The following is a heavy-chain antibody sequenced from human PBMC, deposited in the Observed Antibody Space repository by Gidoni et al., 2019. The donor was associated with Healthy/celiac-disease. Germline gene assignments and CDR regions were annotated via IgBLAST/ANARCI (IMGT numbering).Heavy chain of an antibody. D-gene: IGHD3-16*01. CDR1: GFSSSSYS. V-gene: IGHV3-21*01. CDR3: ARDMNPNLNWYFDL. J-gene: IGHJ2*01. CDR2: ISSSRSYM. Sequence: EVQLVVSGGGLVKPGGSLRLSCAAPGFSSSSYSMNWVRQAPGKGLEWVTSISSSRSYMYYADSVNGRFTISRDNAKNSLYLQMNSLRAEDTAVYYCARDMNPNLNWYFDLWGRGTLVTVSS.